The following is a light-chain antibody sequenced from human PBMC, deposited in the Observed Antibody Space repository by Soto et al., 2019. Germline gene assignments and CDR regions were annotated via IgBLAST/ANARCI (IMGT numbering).Light chain of an antibody. J-gene: IGLJ1*01. CDR3: SSYTSGTAV. V-gene: IGLV2-14*01. CDR2: GVS. Sequence: QSVLTQPASVSGSPGQSITISCTGTITDIGAYNYVSWYQQHPGKAPKLLIYGVSSRPSGVSNRFSGSKSGNAAYLTISGLQADDEAEYYCSSYTSGTAVFGTGTKLTVL. CDR1: ITDIGAYNY.